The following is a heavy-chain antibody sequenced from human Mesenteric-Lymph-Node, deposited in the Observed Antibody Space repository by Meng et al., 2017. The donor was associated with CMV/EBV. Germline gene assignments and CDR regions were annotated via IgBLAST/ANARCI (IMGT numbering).Heavy chain of an antibody. Sequence: GGSLRLSCAASGFSLSNHAMHWVRQAPGKGLEWVAFIRFDGTYEHFADSVEGRLIVSRDSSKNTVYLQMNSLRTEDTAIYYCAKDGGGTWGWYFDLWGRGTLVTVSS. CDR1: GFSLSNHA. CDR2: IRFDGTYE. J-gene: IGHJ2*01. D-gene: IGHD1-26*01. CDR3: AKDGGGTWGWYFDL. V-gene: IGHV3-30*02.